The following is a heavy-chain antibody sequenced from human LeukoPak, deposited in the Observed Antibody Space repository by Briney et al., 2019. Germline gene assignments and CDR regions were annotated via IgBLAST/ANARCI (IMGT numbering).Heavy chain of an antibody. J-gene: IGHJ3*02. V-gene: IGHV4-59*02. Sequence: PSETLSLTCSVSGGSVNSYYWSWIRQPPGKGLEWIGYIYYSGSTNYNPSLKSRVTISVDTSKNQFSLKLSSVTAADTAVYYCARGRYGDLRLDAFDIWGQGTMVTVSS. CDR1: GGSVNSYY. D-gene: IGHD4-17*01. CDR2: IYYSGST. CDR3: ARGRYGDLRLDAFDI.